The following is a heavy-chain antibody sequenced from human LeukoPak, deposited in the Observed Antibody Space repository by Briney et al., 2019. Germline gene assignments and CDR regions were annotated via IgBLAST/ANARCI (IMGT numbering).Heavy chain of an antibody. Sequence: RASVKVSCKASGYTFTTYDINWVRQATGQGLEWMGWMNPNSGNTGYAQNFQGRVTITRNTSISTAYMELDTAVYYCARSSSGWYNWFDPWGQGTLVTVSS. CDR3: ARSSSGWYNWFDP. V-gene: IGHV1-8*03. D-gene: IGHD6-19*01. CDR1: GYTFTTYD. CDR2: MNPNSGNT. J-gene: IGHJ5*02.